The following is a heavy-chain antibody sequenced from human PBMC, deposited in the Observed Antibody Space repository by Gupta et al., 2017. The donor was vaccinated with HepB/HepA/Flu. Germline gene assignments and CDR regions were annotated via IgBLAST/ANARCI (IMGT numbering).Heavy chain of an antibody. CDR1: GGSISSYY. V-gene: IGHV4-59*01. D-gene: IGHD7-27*01. CDR2: IYYSGST. CDR3: ARRWGPGDAFDI. J-gene: IGHJ3*02. Sequence: QVQLQESGPGLVKPSETLSLTCTVSGGSISSYYWSWIRQPPGKGLEWIGYIYYSGSTNYNPSLKSRVTISVDTSKNQFSLKLSSVTAADTAVYYCARRWGPGDAFDIGGQGTMVTVSS.